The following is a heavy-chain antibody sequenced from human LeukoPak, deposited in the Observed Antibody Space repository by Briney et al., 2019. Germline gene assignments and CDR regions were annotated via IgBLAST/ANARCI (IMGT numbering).Heavy chain of an antibody. CDR3: ARVGTDCSDGNCY. CDR1: GYTFTTFG. CDR2: ISTYNGNT. Sequence: ASVKVSCKASGYTFTTFGITWVRQAPGQGLEWMGWISTYNGNTNYAQNLQGRVTMTTDTSTSTAYMELRSLTSDDTAVYYCARVGTDCSDGNCYWGQGTLVTVSS. V-gene: IGHV1-18*01. J-gene: IGHJ4*02. D-gene: IGHD2-15*01.